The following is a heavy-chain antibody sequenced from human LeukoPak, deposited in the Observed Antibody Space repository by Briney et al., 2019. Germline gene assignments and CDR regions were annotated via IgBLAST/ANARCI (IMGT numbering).Heavy chain of an antibody. CDR2: IIPIFGTA. CDR1: GGTFSSYA. J-gene: IGHJ4*02. Sequence: SVKVSCKASGGTFSSYAISWVRQAPGQGLEWMGGIIPIFGTANYAQKFQGRVTITADKSTSTAYMELSSLRSDDTAVYYCARVRRSRLAELDYWGQGTLVTVSS. D-gene: IGHD3-16*01. V-gene: IGHV1-69*06. CDR3: ARVRRSRLAELDY.